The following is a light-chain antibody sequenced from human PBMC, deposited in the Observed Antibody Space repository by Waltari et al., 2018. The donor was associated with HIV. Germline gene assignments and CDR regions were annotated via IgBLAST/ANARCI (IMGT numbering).Light chain of an antibody. CDR1: QNISNY. Sequence: DIQMTQSPSSLSSSVGDRVTITCRAGQNISNYLNWYQQKAGKAPKLLIDAASSVQSGVPSRFSGSGSVTDFTLTISSLQPEDCATYYCQQSSGVPPYTFGQGTKLELK. V-gene: IGKV1-39*01. CDR2: AAS. J-gene: IGKJ2*01. CDR3: QQSSGVPPYT.